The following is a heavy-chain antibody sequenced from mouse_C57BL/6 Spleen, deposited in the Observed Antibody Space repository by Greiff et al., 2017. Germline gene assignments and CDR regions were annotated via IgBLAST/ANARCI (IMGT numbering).Heavy chain of an antibody. CDR3: ANYGSRNYAMDY. D-gene: IGHD1-1*01. CDR1: GYSITSGYY. CDR2: ISYDGSN. J-gene: IGHJ4*01. V-gene: IGHV3-6*01. Sequence: EVKLQESGPGLVKPSQSLSLTCSVTGYSITSGYYWNWIRQFPGNKLEWMGSISYDGSNNYNPSLKNRISITRDTSKNQFFLKLNSVTTEDTATYYCANYGSRNYAMDYWGQGTSVTVSA.